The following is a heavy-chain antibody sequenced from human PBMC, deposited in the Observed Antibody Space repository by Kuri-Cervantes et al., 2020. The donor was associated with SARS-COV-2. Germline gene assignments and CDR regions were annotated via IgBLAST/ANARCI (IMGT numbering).Heavy chain of an antibody. CDR3: ARDKGRNYYDSSGYSFDY. V-gene: IGHV4-30-4*08. CDR2: IYYSGST. D-gene: IGHD3-22*01. Sequence: SETLSLTCTVSGGSISSGDYYWSWIRQPPGKGLEWIGYIYYSGSTYYNPSLKSRVTISVDTSKSQFSLKLSSVTAADTAVYYCARDKGRNYYDSSGYSFDYWGQGTLVTVSS. J-gene: IGHJ4*02. CDR1: GGSISSGDYY.